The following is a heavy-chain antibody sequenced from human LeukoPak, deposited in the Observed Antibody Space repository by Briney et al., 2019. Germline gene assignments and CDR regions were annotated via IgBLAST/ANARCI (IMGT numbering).Heavy chain of an antibody. Sequence: GRSLRLSCAASGFTFSSYGMHWVRQAPGKGLEWVAVISYDGSNKYYADSVKGRFTISRDNSKNTLYLQMNSLRAEDTAVYYCAREGGGSPSPDAFDIWGQGTMVTVSS. CDR3: AREGGGSPSPDAFDI. V-gene: IGHV3-30*03. J-gene: IGHJ3*02. CDR1: GFTFSSYG. D-gene: IGHD1-26*01. CDR2: ISYDGSNK.